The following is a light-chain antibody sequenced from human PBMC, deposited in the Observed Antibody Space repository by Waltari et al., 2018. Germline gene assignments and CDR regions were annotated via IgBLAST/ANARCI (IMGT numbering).Light chain of an antibody. CDR2: RAS. Sequence: EIVMTQSPATLSVSPGERATLSCRASQSVNSNLAWYQQKPGQAPRLRIYRASTRATGIPARFSGSGSGTEFTLTISSLQSEDFAVYYCQQYNNWPLTFGGGTKVEIK. J-gene: IGKJ4*01. CDR1: QSVNSN. V-gene: IGKV3-15*01. CDR3: QQYNNWPLT.